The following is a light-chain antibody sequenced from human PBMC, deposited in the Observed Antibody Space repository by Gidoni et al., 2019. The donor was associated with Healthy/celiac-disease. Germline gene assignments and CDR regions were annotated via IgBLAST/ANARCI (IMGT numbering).Light chain of an antibody. V-gene: IGLV2-23*02. Sequence: QSALTQPAYVSGSPGQSITISCTGTSSDVGSYNLVPWYQQHPGKAPKLMIYEVSTRPSGVSNRFSGSKSGNTATPTISGLQAEDEADYYCCSYAGSSTFGVFGGGTKLTVL. CDR2: EVS. CDR1: SSDVGSYNL. J-gene: IGLJ2*01. CDR3: CSYAGSSTFGV.